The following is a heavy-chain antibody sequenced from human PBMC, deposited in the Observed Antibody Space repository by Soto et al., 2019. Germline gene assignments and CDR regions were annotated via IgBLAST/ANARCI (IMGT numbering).Heavy chain of an antibody. CDR1: GFTFSSYS. CDR3: ARGAYYYDSSGLSY. V-gene: IGHV3-48*01. Sequence: EVQLVESGGGLVQPGGSLRLSCAASGFTFSSYSMNWVRQAPGKGLEWVSYISSSSSTIYYADSVKGRFTISRDNAKNYLYLPMNSLRAEDTAVYYCARGAYYYDSSGLSYWGQGTLVTVSS. J-gene: IGHJ4*02. D-gene: IGHD3-22*01. CDR2: ISSSSSTI.